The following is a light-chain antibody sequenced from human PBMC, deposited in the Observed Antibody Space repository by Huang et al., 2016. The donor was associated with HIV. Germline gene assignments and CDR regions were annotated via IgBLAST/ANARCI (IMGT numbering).Light chain of an antibody. CDR3: QQYDDWLT. V-gene: IGKV3-15*01. Sequence: EIVMTQSPATLSVSPGERATLSCRASQTVTRNLAWYQQKPGQAPRLLIYDSSTRATGVPGRLSGSGSGTEFTLTISSLQSEDFAIYFCQQYDDWLTFGGGTRVESK. CDR1: QTVTRN. J-gene: IGKJ4*01. CDR2: DSS.